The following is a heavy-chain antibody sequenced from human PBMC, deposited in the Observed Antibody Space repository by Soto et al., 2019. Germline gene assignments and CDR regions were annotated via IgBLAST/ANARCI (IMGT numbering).Heavy chain of an antibody. CDR3: ARLVVAGSPLDY. CDR1: GYPFSSYG. D-gene: IGHD2-15*01. Sequence: QVNLVQSAAEVKKPGASVTVSCKASGYPFSSYGITWVRQAPGQGLEWMGWTSAFYGNSTYSEKFQGRVTMTIDTTTNTAYMALRSLKSDDTAVYYCARLVVAGSPLDYWGLGTLVTVSS. CDR2: TSAFYGNS. J-gene: IGHJ4*02. V-gene: IGHV1-18*04.